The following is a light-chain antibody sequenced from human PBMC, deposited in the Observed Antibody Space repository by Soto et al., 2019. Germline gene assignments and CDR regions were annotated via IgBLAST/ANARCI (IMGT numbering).Light chain of an antibody. J-gene: IGLJ1*01. CDR3: GSWDTSRGAYV. V-gene: IGLV1-51*01. CDR1: SYNIGGNS. CDR2: DDN. Sequence: QSALTQPPSVSAAPGQKGTISCSGSSYNIGGNSVSWYQQLPGTAPKLLIYDDNKRPSGIPDRFSGSKSGTSATLGITGFQTGDEADYYCGSWDTSRGAYVFGTGTKGTV.